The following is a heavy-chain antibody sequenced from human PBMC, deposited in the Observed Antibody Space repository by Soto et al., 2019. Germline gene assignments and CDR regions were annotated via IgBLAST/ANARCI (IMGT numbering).Heavy chain of an antibody. J-gene: IGHJ6*03. CDR2: IYYSGST. D-gene: IGHD5-18*01. V-gene: IGHV4-59*08. CDR1: GGSISSYY. Sequence: SETLSLTCTVSGGSISSYYWSWIRQPPGKGLEWIGYIYYSGSTNYNPSLKSRVTISVDTSKNQFSLKLSSVTAADTAVYYCARGDTAMVTGFYYYYYYMDVWGKGTTVTVSS. CDR3: ARGDTAMVTGFYYYYYYMDV.